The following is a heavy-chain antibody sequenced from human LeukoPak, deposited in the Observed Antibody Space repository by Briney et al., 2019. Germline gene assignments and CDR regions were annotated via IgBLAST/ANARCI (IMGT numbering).Heavy chain of an antibody. V-gene: IGHV1-69*05. Sequence: SVKVSCEASGGTLRTYVVSWVRQAPGQGLERMGGLIPSFGTAKFAQNFQGRVTITTDERTNTAFMELSNLRPEDTAVYYCARDMSTGWNGGPTFGFWGQGTLVTVSS. D-gene: IGHD6-19*01. J-gene: IGHJ4*02. CDR3: ARDMSTGWNGGPTFGF. CDR1: GGTLRTYV. CDR2: LIPSFGTA.